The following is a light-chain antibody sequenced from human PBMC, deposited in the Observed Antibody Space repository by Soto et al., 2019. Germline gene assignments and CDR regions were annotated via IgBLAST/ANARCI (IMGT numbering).Light chain of an antibody. CDR1: QSISSW. CDR2: DAS. V-gene: IGKV1-5*01. Sequence: DIQMTHSPSTLSASVGDRVTITCRASQSISSWLAWYQQKPGKAPKLLIYDASSLESGVPSRFSGSASGTEFTLTISSLQPDDFATSHCQPYHSCSTFGQGTK. CDR3: QPYHSCST. J-gene: IGKJ2*01.